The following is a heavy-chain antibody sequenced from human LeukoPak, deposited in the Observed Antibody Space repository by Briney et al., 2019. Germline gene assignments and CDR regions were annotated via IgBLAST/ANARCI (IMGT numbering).Heavy chain of an antibody. J-gene: IGHJ4*02. Sequence: GGSLRLSCAASGFTFSSYALSVFRKPPGKGEEWVSVIRGSGGSAYYADSVKGRFPIYRDNSKNTLYLQMNSLRAEETAVYYCAKVGPMVRGVIFDYWGQGTLVTVSS. V-gene: IGHV3-23*01. CDR3: AKVGPMVRGVIFDY. CDR1: GFTFSSYA. CDR2: IRGSGGSA. D-gene: IGHD3-10*01.